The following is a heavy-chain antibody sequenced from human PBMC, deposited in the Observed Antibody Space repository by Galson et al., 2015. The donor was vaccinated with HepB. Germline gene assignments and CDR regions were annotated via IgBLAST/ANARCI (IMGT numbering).Heavy chain of an antibody. CDR2: ISYDGSNK. CDR3: ARGPPSAYCGGDCHPYFDY. J-gene: IGHJ4*02. V-gene: IGHV3-30-3*01. CDR1: GSTFSSYA. Sequence: SLRLSCAASGSTFSSYAMHWVRQAPGKGLEWVAIISYDGSNKYYADSVKGRFTISRDNSKNTLYLQMNSLRAEDTAVYYCARGPPSAYCGGDCHPYFDYWGQGTLVTVSS. D-gene: IGHD2-21*01.